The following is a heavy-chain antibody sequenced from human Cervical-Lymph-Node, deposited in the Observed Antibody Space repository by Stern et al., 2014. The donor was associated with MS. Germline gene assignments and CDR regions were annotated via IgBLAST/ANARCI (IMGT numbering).Heavy chain of an antibody. D-gene: IGHD3-16*01. J-gene: IGHJ4*02. CDR3: ARRAPRWGYFDY. Sequence: QVTLKESGPALVKPTQTLTLTCTFSGFSLTTSGMSVTWIRQPPGKALEWLARIDWDDDKYYRTSLKTRLTISKDTPKNQVVLTVTNMDPVDTATYYCARRAPRWGYFDYWGQGILVTVSS. CDR1: GFSLTTSGMS. CDR2: IDWDDDK. V-gene: IGHV2-70*13.